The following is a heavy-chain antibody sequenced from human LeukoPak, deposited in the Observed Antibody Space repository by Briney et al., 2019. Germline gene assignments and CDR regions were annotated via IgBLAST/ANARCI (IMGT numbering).Heavy chain of an antibody. CDR2: ISTSGSTI. D-gene: IGHD2-21*02. J-gene: IGHJ4*02. V-gene: IGHV3-11*01. CDR3: ARDLRGVTHYFDH. Sequence: GGSLRLSCAASGFIFTDYYMSWIRQAPGKGLEWVSYISTSGSTIYYADSVKGRFTISRDNAKNSLYLQMNSLRAEDTAVYYCARDLRGVTHYFDHWGQGTLVTVPS. CDR1: GFIFTDYY.